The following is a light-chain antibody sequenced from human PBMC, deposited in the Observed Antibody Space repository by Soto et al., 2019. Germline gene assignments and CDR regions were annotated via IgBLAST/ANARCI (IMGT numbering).Light chain of an antibody. CDR2: EVS. V-gene: IGLV2-23*02. CDR3: CSYAGSSTFVV. Sequence: QSVLTQPASVSGAPGQSITISCTGTSSNVGSYNLVSWYQQHPGKAPKLMFYEVSKRPSGVSNRFSGSKSGTTASLTISGLQAEDEADYYCCSYAGSSTFVVFGGGTKLTVL. CDR1: SSNVGSYNL. J-gene: IGLJ2*01.